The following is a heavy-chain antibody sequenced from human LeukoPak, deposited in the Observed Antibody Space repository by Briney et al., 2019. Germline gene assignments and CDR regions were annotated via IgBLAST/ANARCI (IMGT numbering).Heavy chain of an antibody. CDR3: ARERIVGAASTRYYGMDV. D-gene: IGHD1-26*01. V-gene: IGHV3-7*03. CDR2: MKPDGSER. CDR1: GFTFTNYW. Sequence: GGSLRLSCAASGFTFTNYWMSWVRQAPGKGLEWVANMKPDGSERYYVDSVKGRFTVSRDNAKNSLYFQMHSLRAEDTAVYYCARERIVGAASTRYYGMDVWGQGTTVTVSS. J-gene: IGHJ6*02.